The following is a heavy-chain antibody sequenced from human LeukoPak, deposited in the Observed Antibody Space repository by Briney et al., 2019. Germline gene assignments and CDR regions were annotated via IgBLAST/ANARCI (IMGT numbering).Heavy chain of an antibody. V-gene: IGHV3-9*01. Sequence: GGSLRLSCEASGFTFSSYSLNWVRQAPGKGLEWVSGISWNSGSIGYADSVKGRFTISRDNAKNSLYLQMNSLRAEDTALYYCAKDRYDDMVRGPHGMDVWGQGTTVTVSS. D-gene: IGHD3-10*01. CDR3: AKDRYDDMVRGPHGMDV. CDR1: GFTFSSYS. CDR2: ISWNSGSI. J-gene: IGHJ6*02.